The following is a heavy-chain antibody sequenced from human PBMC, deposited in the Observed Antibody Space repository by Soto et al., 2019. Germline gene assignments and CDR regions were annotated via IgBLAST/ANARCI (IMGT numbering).Heavy chain of an antibody. CDR2: ISAYNGNT. D-gene: IGHD3-9*01. V-gene: IGHV1-18*01. Sequence: ASVKVSCKASGYTFTSYGISWVRQAPGQGLEWMGWISAYNGNTNYAQKLQGRVTMTTDTSTSTAYMELRSLRSDDTAVYYCARGREVLRYFDHAENDYWGQGTLVPVSS. J-gene: IGHJ4*02. CDR1: GYTFTSYG. CDR3: ARGREVLRYFDHAENDY.